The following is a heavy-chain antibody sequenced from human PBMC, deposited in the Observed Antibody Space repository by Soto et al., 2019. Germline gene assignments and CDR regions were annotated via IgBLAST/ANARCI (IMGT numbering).Heavy chain of an antibody. CDR1: GFTFSNYG. CDR3: AKDSPVGVPLLRDLHD. Sequence: EVQLLESGGGLVQPGGSLRLSCAASGFTFSNYGMSWVRQAPGKGPEWVSVISGSGGSTYYADSVKGRFTLSRDNSKNTVYLQMNSLRAEDTAVYYCAKDSPVGVPLLRDLHDWGQGTLVTVSS. V-gene: IGHV3-23*01. J-gene: IGHJ1*01. CDR2: ISGSGGST. D-gene: IGHD2-15*01.